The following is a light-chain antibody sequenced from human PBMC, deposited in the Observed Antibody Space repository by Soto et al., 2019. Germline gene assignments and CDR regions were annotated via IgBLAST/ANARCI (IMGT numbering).Light chain of an antibody. CDR2: GVS. Sequence: QSVLTQPASVSGSPGQSITISCTGSSNDVGAFNYVSWYRHSPGEAPKVLIRGVSIRPSGVSIRFSASKSANTASLTISGLQAEDEALYYCSSYTTSNTWVFGGGTKLTVL. CDR1: SNDVGAFNY. CDR3: SSYTTSNTWV. J-gene: IGLJ3*02. V-gene: IGLV2-14*03.